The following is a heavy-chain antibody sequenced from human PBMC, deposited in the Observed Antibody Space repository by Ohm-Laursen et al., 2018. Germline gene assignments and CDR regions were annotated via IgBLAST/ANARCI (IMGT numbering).Heavy chain of an antibody. CDR3: ARDSRYDFWSGYPSYYYGMDV. J-gene: IGHJ6*02. V-gene: IGHV4-59*12. CDR1: GGSISSYY. Sequence: SQTLSLTCTVSGGSISSYYWSYIRQPPGKGLEWIGYIYYTGSTNYNPSLQSRVTISVDTSKNQFSLKLSSVTAADTAVYYCARDSRYDFWSGYPSYYYGMDVWGQGTTVTVSS. CDR2: IYYTGST. D-gene: IGHD3-3*01.